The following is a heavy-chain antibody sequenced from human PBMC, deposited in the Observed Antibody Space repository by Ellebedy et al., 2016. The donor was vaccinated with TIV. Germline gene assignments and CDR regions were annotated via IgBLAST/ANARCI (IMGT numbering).Heavy chain of an antibody. V-gene: IGHV1-24*01. CDR3: ATDRQMAIAAAGAGGY. Sequence: AASVKVSCKASGYTFTGYYMHWVRQAPGQGLEWMGGFDPEDGETIYAQKFQGRVTMTEDTSTDTAYMELSSLRSEDTAVYYCATDRQMAIAAAGAGGYWGQGTLVTVSS. J-gene: IGHJ4*02. CDR2: FDPEDGET. CDR1: GYTFTGYY. D-gene: IGHD6-13*01.